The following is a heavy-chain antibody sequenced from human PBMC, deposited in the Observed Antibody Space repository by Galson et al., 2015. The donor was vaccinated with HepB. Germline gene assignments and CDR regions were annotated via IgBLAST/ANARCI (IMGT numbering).Heavy chain of an antibody. J-gene: IGHJ4*02. CDR1: GFTFSSYS. Sequence: SLRLSCAASGFTFSSYSMNWVRQAPGKGLEWVSSIRSSSSYIYYADSVKGRFTISRDNAQSSLYLQMNSLRAEDTAVYYCAREISGGYPAGGFWGQGTLVTVSS. CDR2: IRSSSSYI. CDR3: AREISGGYPAGGF. V-gene: IGHV3-21*01. D-gene: IGHD6-19*01.